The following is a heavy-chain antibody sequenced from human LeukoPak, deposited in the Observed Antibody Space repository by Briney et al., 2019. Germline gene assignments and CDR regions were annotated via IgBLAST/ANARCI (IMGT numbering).Heavy chain of an antibody. CDR2: LSGSGGST. J-gene: IGHJ5*02. CDR3: ASLGGQLVRRTNWFDP. Sequence: PGGSLRLSCAASGFTFSNYAMSWVRQAPGKGLEWVSALSGSGGSTYYADSVKGRFTISRDNAKNSLYLQMNSLRAEDTAVYYCASLGGQLVRRTNWFDPWGQGTLVTVSS. D-gene: IGHD6-13*01. CDR1: GFTFSNYA. V-gene: IGHV3-23*01.